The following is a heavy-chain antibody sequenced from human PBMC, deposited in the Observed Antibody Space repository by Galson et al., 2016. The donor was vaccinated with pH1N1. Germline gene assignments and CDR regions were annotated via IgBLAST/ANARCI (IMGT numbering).Heavy chain of an antibody. D-gene: IGHD1-7*01. J-gene: IGHJ5*02. CDR1: GFTFKLNA. Sequence: SLRLSCAASGFTFKLNAMTWVRQAPGKGLEWVSSISASDGGTFYTGSVKGRFTISRDNSKNTLYLQMNSLRAEDTALYYCTKVLGNYEAFDLWGQGTLVTVST. CDR2: ISASDGGT. V-gene: IGHV3-23*01. CDR3: TKVLGNYEAFDL.